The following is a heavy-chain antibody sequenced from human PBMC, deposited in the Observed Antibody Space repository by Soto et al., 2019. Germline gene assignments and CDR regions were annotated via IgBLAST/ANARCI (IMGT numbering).Heavy chain of an antibody. J-gene: IGHJ4*02. D-gene: IGHD1-26*01. V-gene: IGHV3-21*01. CDR2: IFISSSYI. CDR1: GFTFSSYS. CDR3: ARVPYGGSYWREFDY. Sequence: GGSLRLSCAASGFTFSSYSMNLVRQAPGKGRELVSSIFISSSYIYYADSVKGRFTISRDNAKNSLYLQMNSLGADDTAVYYCARVPYGGSYWREFDYWGQGTLVTVSS.